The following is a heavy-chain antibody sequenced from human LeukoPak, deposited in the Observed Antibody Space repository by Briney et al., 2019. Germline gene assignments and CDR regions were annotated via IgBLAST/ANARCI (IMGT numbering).Heavy chain of an antibody. CDR3: ARDVPNSNPGPFDI. D-gene: IGHD6-13*01. CDR1: GLTFSDYY. V-gene: IGHV3-11*04. J-gene: IGHJ3*02. CDR2: ILNTGSIK. Sequence: KPGGSLRLSCAASGLTFSDYYMSWIRQAPGKGLECVSYILNTGSIKKYADSVKGRFTISRDNAKNSLYLQMNSLRDEDTAIYYCARDVPNSNPGPFDIWGQGTRVTVSS.